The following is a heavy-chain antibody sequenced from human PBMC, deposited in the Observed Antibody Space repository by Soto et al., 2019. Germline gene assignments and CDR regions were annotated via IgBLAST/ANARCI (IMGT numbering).Heavy chain of an antibody. J-gene: IGHJ4*02. D-gene: IGHD6-13*01. CDR2: IHYTGST. CDR1: GGSISGYY. CDR3: ARGRYSSID. Sequence: QVQLQESGPGLVKPSETLSLTCTVSGGSISGYYWTWIRQPPGKGLEWIGYIHYTGSTNYNPSLKXRXAXXSDTSKYQCSLNLRSVTAADTAVYYCARGRYSSIDWGQGTLVTVSS. V-gene: IGHV4-59*01.